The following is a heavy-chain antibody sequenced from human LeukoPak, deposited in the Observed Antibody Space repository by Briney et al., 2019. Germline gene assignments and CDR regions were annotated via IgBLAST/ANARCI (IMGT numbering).Heavy chain of an antibody. CDR1: GGSISSYY. CDR2: IYTSGST. CDR3: ARDIQPRFGVVNNWFDP. Sequence: PSETLSLTCTVSGGSISSYYWSWIRQPAGKGLEWIGRIYTSGSTNYNPSLKSQVTMSVDTSKNQFSLKLSSVTAADTAVYYCARDIQPRFGVVNNWFDPWGQGTLVTVSS. D-gene: IGHD3-3*01. V-gene: IGHV4-4*07. J-gene: IGHJ5*02.